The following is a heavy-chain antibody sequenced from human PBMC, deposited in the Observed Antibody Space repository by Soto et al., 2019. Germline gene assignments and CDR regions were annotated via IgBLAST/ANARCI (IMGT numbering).Heavy chain of an antibody. V-gene: IGHV3-48*01. CDR2: IGIGSSTK. CDR3: ARRTSGYFAY. Sequence: GGSLRLSCAASGFTFRNYGMNWVRQAPGKGLEWVSYIGIGSSTKYYADSVKGRFTISRDNAKNSLYLQMNSLRAEDTAVYYCARRTSGYFAYWGQGALVTVSS. D-gene: IGHD6-19*01. CDR1: GFTFRNYG. J-gene: IGHJ4*02.